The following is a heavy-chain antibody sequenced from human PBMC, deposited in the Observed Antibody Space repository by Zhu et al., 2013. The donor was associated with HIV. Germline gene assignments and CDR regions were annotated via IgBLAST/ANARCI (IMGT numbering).Heavy chain of an antibody. V-gene: IGHV4-38-2*02. CDR3: AREGRGYYGTDV. CDR2: IYHSGST. Sequence: QVQLQESGPGLVKPSETLSLTCAVSGYSISSGYYWGWIRQPPGKGLEWIGSIYHSGSTYNNPSLKSRVTISIDTSKNQFSLKLNSVTAADTAVYYCAREGRGYYGTDVWGQGTTVTVSS. D-gene: IGHD3-10*01. J-gene: IGHJ6*02. CDR1: GYSISSGYY.